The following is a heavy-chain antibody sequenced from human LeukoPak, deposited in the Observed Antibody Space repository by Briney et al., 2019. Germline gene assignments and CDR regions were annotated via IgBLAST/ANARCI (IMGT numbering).Heavy chain of an antibody. CDR3: ASGIRGIAVAGTPIRY. J-gene: IGHJ4*01. D-gene: IGHD6-19*01. V-gene: IGHV1-8*01. CDR1: GYTFTSYD. CDR2: MNPNSGNT. Sequence: VASVKVSCKASGYTFTSYDINWVRQATGQGLEWMGWMNPNSGNTGYAQKFQGRITMTRNTSISTAYMELSSLRSEDTAVYYCASGIRGIAVAGTPIRYWGQGTLVTVSS.